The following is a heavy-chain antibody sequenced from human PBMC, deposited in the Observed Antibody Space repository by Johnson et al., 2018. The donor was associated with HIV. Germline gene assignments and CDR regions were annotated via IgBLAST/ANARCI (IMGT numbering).Heavy chain of an antibody. CDR2: INWNGGST. V-gene: IGHV3-20*04. Sequence: VQLVESGGGVVRPGGSLRLSCAASGFTFDDYGMSWVRQAPGKGLEWVSGINWNGGSTGYADSVKGRFTISRDNAKNSLYLQMNSLRAEDTALYYCAKDMYDDSSGLETNAFDIWGQGTMVTVSS. CDR3: AKDMYDDSSGLETNAFDI. J-gene: IGHJ3*02. D-gene: IGHD3-22*01. CDR1: GFTFDDYG.